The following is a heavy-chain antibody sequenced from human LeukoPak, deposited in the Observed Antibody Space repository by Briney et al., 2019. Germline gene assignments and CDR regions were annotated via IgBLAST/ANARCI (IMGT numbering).Heavy chain of an antibody. V-gene: IGHV1-2*02. CDR2: INPNSGGT. CDR3: ARRGSSGVVILFDY. CDR1: GYTFTGYY. D-gene: IGHD3-3*01. J-gene: IGHJ4*02. Sequence: GASVRVSCKASGYTFTGYYMHWVRQAPGQGLEWMGWINPNSGGTNYAQKFQGRVTMTRDTSISTAYMELSRLRSDDTAVYYCARRGSSGVVILFDYWGQGTLVTVSS.